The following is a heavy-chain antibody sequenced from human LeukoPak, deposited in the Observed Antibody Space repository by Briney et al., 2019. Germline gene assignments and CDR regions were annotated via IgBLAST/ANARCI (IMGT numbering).Heavy chain of an antibody. Sequence: PGGSLRLSCAASGFTFSSYSMNWVRQAPGKGLEWVSSISSSSSYIYYADSAKGRFTIPRDNAKNSLYLQMNSLRAEDTAVYYCARDLSGSYPDFDYWGQGTLVTVSS. CDR3: ARDLSGSYPDFDY. D-gene: IGHD3-10*01. CDR1: GFTFSSYS. V-gene: IGHV3-21*01. J-gene: IGHJ4*02. CDR2: ISSSSSYI.